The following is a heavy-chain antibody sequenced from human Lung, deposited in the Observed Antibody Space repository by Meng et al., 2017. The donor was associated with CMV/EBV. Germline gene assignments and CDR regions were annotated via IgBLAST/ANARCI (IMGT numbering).Heavy chain of an antibody. CDR2: ISYDGTNK. V-gene: IGHV3-30-3*01. CDR1: GFTFSSYA. Sequence: SCAASGFTFSSYAMHWVRQAPGKGLEWVAVISYDGTNKYYADSVKGRFTISRDNSKNTLYLQMNSLRAEDTAVCYCARDQFDYWGQGKLVNGAS. CDR3: ARDQFDY. J-gene: IGHJ4*02.